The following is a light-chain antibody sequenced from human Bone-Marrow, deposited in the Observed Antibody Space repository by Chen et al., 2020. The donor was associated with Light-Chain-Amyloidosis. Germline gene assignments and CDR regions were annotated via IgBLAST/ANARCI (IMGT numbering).Light chain of an antibody. CDR1: SGSIATNY. V-gene: IGLV6-57*01. CDR2: EDD. CDR3: QSYQGSSQGV. J-gene: IGLJ3*02. Sequence: NFMLTQPHSVSESPGKTVIISCTRSSGSIATNYVQWYQHRPGSSPATVIYEDDQIPSGVTDRFSGSIDRSSNSASLTISGLKTEDEADYYCQSYQGSSQGVFGGGTKLTVL.